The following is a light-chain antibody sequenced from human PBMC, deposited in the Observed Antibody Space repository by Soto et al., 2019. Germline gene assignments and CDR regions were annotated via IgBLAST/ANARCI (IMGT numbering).Light chain of an antibody. V-gene: IGKV1-5*01. CDR2: DAS. J-gene: IGKJ2*01. Sequence: DIQMTQSPSTLSAFVGDRVTITCRASQSISSWLAWYQQKPGKAPKLLIYDASSLESGVPSRFSGSGSGTEFNLTISSLQPDDFATYYCQQYNSYSPTFGQGTKLEIK. CDR1: QSISSW. CDR3: QQYNSYSPT.